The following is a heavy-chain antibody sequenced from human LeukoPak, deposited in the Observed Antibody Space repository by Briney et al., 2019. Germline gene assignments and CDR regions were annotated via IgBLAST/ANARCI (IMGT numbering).Heavy chain of an antibody. CDR3: AAGIAVAPYYYYYGMDV. Sequence: SVKVSCKASRFTFTSSAMQWVRQARGQRLEWIGWIVVGSGNTNYAQKFQERVTITRDMSTSTAYMELSSLRSEDTAVYYCAAGIAVAPYYYYYGMDVWGQGTTVTVSS. V-gene: IGHV1-58*02. J-gene: IGHJ6*02. CDR1: RFTFTSSA. D-gene: IGHD6-19*01. CDR2: IVVGSGNT.